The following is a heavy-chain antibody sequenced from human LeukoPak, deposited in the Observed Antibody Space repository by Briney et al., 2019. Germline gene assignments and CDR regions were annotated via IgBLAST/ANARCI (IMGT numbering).Heavy chain of an antibody. J-gene: IGHJ4*02. CDR2: ISAYNGNT. D-gene: IGHD2-15*01. Sequence: ASVKVSCKASGYTLTSYRISWVRPAPGQGLDWMGWISAYNGNTNYAQKLQGRVTMTTDTSTSTAYMELRSLRSDDTAVYYCARGPIGVVRRMDFDYWGQGTLVTVSS. CDR1: GYTLTSYR. V-gene: IGHV1-18*01. CDR3: ARGPIGVVRRMDFDY.